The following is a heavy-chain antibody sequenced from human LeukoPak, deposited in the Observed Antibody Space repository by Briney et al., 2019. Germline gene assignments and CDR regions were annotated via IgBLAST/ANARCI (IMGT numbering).Heavy chain of an antibody. D-gene: IGHD2-21*02. CDR2: IYYSGST. V-gene: IGHV4-39*07. Sequence: SETLSLTCTVSGGSISSSSYYWGWIRQPPGKGLEWIGSIYYSGSTYYNPSLKSRVTISVDTSKNQFSLKLSSVTAADTAVYYCARGDMSVVTATGFFDYWGQGTLVTVSS. CDR3: ARGDMSVVTATGFFDY. J-gene: IGHJ4*02. CDR1: GGSISSSSYY.